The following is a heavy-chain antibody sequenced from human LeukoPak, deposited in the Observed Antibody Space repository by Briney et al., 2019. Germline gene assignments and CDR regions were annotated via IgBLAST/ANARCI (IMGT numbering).Heavy chain of an antibody. CDR2: FDPEDGET. V-gene: IGHV1-24*01. D-gene: IGHD6-13*01. CDR1: GGRFKSYG. J-gene: IGHJ3*02. Sequence: WASVKVSCKTIGGRFKSYGFSWVRQAPGKGLEWMGGFDPEDGETIYAQKFQGRVTMTEDTSTDTAYMELSSLRSEDTAVYYCARRAAAGTGAFDIWGQGTMVTVSS. CDR3: ARRAAAGTGAFDI.